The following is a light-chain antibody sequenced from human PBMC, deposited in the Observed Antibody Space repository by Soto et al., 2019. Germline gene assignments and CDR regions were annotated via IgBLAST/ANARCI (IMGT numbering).Light chain of an antibody. CDR3: EQYGRSPPGFT. J-gene: IGKJ3*01. CDR2: GTS. CDR1: QTISSNY. V-gene: IGKV3-20*01. Sequence: EIVLTQSPGTLSLSPGERASLSCRASQTISSNYLAWYQQKPGQAPRLLIYGTSFRATGIPDRFSGSGSGTDFTLTISRLEPEDVAVYYCEQYGRSPPGFTFGPGTIVDLK.